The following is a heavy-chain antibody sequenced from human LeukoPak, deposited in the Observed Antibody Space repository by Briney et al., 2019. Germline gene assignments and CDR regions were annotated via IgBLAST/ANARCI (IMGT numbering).Heavy chain of an antibody. Sequence: SQTLSLTSALSGDTVSSNSAAWNWIRQSPSRGLEWLGRTYYRSKWYNDYAVSVKSRITINPDTSKNQFSLQLNSVTPEDTAVYYCASSIAVAGEYFDYWGQGTLVTVSS. CDR2: TYYRSKWYN. D-gene: IGHD6-19*01. CDR3: ASSIAVAGEYFDY. V-gene: IGHV6-1*01. J-gene: IGHJ4*02. CDR1: GDTVSSNSAA.